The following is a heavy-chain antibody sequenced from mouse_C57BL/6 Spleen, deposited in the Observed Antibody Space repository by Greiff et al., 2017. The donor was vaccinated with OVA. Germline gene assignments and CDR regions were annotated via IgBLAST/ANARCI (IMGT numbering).Heavy chain of an antibody. CDR1: GYTFTSYW. CDR2: IYPGNSDT. Sequence: EVQLQQSGPVLARPGASVKMSCKTSGYTFTSYWMHWVKQRPGQGLEWIGAIYPGNSDTSYNQKFKGKAKLTAVTSASTAYMELSSLTNEDSAVYYCTRGGYYRNYFDYWGQGTTLTVSS. CDR3: TRGGYYRNYFDY. D-gene: IGHD2-14*01. V-gene: IGHV1-5*01. J-gene: IGHJ2*01.